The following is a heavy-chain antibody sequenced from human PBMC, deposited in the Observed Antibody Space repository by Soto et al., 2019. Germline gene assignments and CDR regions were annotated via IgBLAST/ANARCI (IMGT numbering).Heavy chain of an antibody. CDR2: IYYSGST. D-gene: IGHD3-16*01. CDR1: GGSISSYY. V-gene: IGHV4-59*01. J-gene: IGHJ4*02. Sequence: SETLSLTCTVSGGSISSYYWSWIRQPPGKGLEWIGYIYYSGSTNYNPSIKSRVTISVDTSKNQFSLNLISVTAADTAMYFCARQPRGPGYGERGLYFDYWGQGTLVTVSS. CDR3: ARQPRGPGYGERGLYFDY.